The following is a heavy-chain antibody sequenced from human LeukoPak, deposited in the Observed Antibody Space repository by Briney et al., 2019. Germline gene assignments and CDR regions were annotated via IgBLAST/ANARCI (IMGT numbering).Heavy chain of an antibody. CDR3: ARWDDILTGYFDY. Sequence: PSETLSLTCTVSGGSISTYYWSWIRQTPGKGLEWIGYIHYSGSTNYNPSLNSRVTISVDTSKNQFSLKLSSVTAADTAVYYCARWDDILTGYFDYWGQGTLVTVSS. J-gene: IGHJ4*02. D-gene: IGHD3-9*01. CDR1: GGSISTYY. CDR2: IHYSGST. V-gene: IGHV4-59*08.